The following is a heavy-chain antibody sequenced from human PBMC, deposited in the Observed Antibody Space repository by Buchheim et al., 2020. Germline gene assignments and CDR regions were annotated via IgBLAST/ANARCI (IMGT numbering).Heavy chain of an antibody. Sequence: QVQLVESGGGVVQPGRSLRLSCAASGFTFSSYGMHWVRQAPGKGLEWVAVISYDGSNKYYADSAKGRFTISRDNSKNTLYLQMNSLRAEDTAVYYCAKGKRFLEWLLIDYWGQGTL. CDR3: AKGKRFLEWLLIDY. CDR2: ISYDGSNK. V-gene: IGHV3-30*18. J-gene: IGHJ4*02. CDR1: GFTFSSYG. D-gene: IGHD3-3*01.